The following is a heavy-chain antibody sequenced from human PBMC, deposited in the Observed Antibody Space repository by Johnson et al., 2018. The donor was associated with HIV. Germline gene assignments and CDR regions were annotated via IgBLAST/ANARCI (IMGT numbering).Heavy chain of an antibody. D-gene: IGHD4-23*01. CDR3: ARDDYGGLDAFDI. J-gene: IGHJ3*02. V-gene: IGHV3-30*02. CDR1: RFTFSNYD. Sequence: VQLVESGGGVVQPGGSLRLSCAASRFTFSNYDMHWVRQAPGKGLEWVAFIRYDGSHKYYADSVKGRFTISRDNFKNTLYLQMNSLRAEDTAVYYCARDDYGGLDAFDIWGQGTMVTVSS. CDR2: IRYDGSHK.